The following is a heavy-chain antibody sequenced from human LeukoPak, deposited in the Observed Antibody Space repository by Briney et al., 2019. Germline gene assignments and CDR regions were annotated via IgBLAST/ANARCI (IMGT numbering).Heavy chain of an antibody. V-gene: IGHV3-11*01. Sequence: GGSLRLSCAASGFTFSDYYMSWIRQAPGKGLEWVSYISSSGSTIYYADSVKGRFTISRDNAKNSLYPQMNSLRAEDTAVYYRARDPTYYYGSGSFDYWGQGTLVTVSS. CDR1: GFTFSDYY. D-gene: IGHD3-10*01. J-gene: IGHJ4*02. CDR3: ARDPTYYYGSGSFDY. CDR2: ISSSGSTI.